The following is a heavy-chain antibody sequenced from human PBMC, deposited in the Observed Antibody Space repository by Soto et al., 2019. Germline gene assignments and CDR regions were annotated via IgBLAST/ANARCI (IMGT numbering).Heavy chain of an antibody. J-gene: IGHJ6*02. CDR1: GGTVSSYA. CDR2: IIPIFGTA. D-gene: IGHD2-15*01. Sequence: QVQLVQSGAEVKKPGSSVKVSCKASGGTVSSYAISWVRQAPGQGLEWMGGIIPIFGTANYAQKFQGRVTITADESTSTAYMELSSLRSEDTAVYYCARRGYCSGGSCYPGTYYYGMDVWGQGTTVTVSS. CDR3: ARRGYCSGGSCYPGTYYYGMDV. V-gene: IGHV1-69*01.